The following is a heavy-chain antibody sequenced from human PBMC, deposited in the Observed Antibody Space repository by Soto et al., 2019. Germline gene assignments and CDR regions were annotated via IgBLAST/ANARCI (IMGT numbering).Heavy chain of an antibody. D-gene: IGHD2-2*01. CDR1: GGSISSSNW. Sequence: QVQLQESGPGLVKPSGTLSLTCAVSGGSISSSNWWSWVRQPPGKGLEWIREIYHSGSTNYNPSLKSRVTISVDKSKNQFSLKLSSVTAADTAVYYCARSPIVLVPAASYYYGMDVWGQGTTVTVSS. CDR3: ARSPIVLVPAASYYYGMDV. CDR2: IYHSGST. V-gene: IGHV4-4*02. J-gene: IGHJ6*02.